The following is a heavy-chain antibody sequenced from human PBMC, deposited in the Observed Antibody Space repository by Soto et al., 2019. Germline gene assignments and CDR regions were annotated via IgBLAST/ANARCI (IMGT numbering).Heavy chain of an antibody. Sequence: GESLKISCKGSGYTFTNYWIDWVRQMPGKGLEWMGIIYPGDSNTKYSPSFQGQVTISADKSTSIVFLQWSTLKASDAAMYYCARHLGSPGYYSGMDVWGQGTTVTVSS. CDR3: ARHLGSPGYYSGMDV. D-gene: IGHD6-13*01. CDR2: IYPGDSNT. J-gene: IGHJ6*02. V-gene: IGHV5-51*01. CDR1: GYTFTNYW.